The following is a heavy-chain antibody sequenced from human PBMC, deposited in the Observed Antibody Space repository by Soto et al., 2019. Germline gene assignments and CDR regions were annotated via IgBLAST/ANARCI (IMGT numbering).Heavy chain of an antibody. CDR1: GFTFGGYA. D-gene: IGHD3-22*01. CDR3: TRDSLSYYYDSSGQGPFDI. Sequence: GGSLRLSCTASGFTFGGYAMSWVRHAPGKGLEWVGFIRSKAYGGTTEYAASVKGRFTISRDDSKSIAYLQMNSLKTEDTAVYYCTRDSLSYYYDSSGQGPFDIWGQGTMVTVSS. CDR2: IRSKAYGGTT. V-gene: IGHV3-49*04. J-gene: IGHJ3*02.